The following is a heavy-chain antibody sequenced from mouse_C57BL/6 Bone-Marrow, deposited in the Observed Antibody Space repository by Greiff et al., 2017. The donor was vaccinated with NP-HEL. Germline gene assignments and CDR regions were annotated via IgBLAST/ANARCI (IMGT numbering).Heavy chain of an antibody. V-gene: IGHV1-55*01. CDR3: ARSGNYSNTPAY. D-gene: IGHD2-5*01. J-gene: IGHJ3*01. Sequence: VQLQQSGAELVKPGASVKMSCKASGYTFTSYWITWVKQRPGQGLEWIGDIYPGSGSTNYNEKFKSKATLTVDTSSSTAYMQLSSLTSEDSAVYYCARSGNYSNTPAYWGQGTLVTVSA. CDR2: IYPGSGST. CDR1: GYTFTSYW.